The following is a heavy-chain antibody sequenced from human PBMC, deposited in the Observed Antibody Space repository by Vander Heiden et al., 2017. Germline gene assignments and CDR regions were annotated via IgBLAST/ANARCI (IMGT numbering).Heavy chain of an antibody. CDR3: ATDPRSGGDWAFFEH. D-gene: IGHD2-21*02. CDR2: ILLMFETT. V-gene: IGHV1-69*06. J-gene: IGHJ4*02. CDR1: GDTFTSYG. Sequence: VSCRASGDTFTSYGIIWVRPAPGQGLEWMGGILLMFETTKSAQKFQGRVTVTADKSTSTAFMELSSLRYDDTAIYYCATDPRSGGDWAFFEHWGQGTLVTVSS.